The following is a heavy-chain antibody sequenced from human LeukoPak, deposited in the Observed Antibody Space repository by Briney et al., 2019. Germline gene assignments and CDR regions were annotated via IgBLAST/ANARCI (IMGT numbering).Heavy chain of an antibody. CDR3: ASSGMVRVLGMRTYYFDY. D-gene: IGHD3-10*01. J-gene: IGHJ4*02. V-gene: IGHV4-59*01. CDR2: IYYSGST. CDR1: GGSISSYY. Sequence: SETLSLTCTVSGGSISSYYWSWIRQPPGKGLEWLGYIYYSGSTNYNPSLKSRVTISVDTSKNQFSLKLSSVPAADTAVYYCASSGMVRVLGMRTYYFDYWGQGTLVTVSS.